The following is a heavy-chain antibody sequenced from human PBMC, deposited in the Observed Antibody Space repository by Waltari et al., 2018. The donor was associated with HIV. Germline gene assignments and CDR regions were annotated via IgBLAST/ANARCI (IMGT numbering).Heavy chain of an antibody. J-gene: IGHJ4*02. D-gene: IGHD2-2*01. CDR1: GFTFSNYG. V-gene: IGHV3-30*18. Sequence: QVQLVESGGGVVQPGRSLRLSCAASGFTFSNYGIHWVRQAPGKGLEWVAVISYDGSIKYYADSVKGRFTISRDNSKNTLFLQMNSLRAEDTALYYCAKDTVLVPTAIIDFWGQGTLVTVSS. CDR3: AKDTVLVPTAIIDF. CDR2: ISYDGSIK.